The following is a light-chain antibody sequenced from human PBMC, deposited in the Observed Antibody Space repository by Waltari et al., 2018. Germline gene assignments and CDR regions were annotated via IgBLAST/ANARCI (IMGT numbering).Light chain of an antibody. CDR3: QHYDYYPST. CDR1: QSIDGW. CDR2: TAS. Sequence: DIQMTQSPSTLSASVGDRVTITCRASQSIDGWLAWYQQKAGKAPKFLIYTASTLESGVPSRFSGSGSGTEFTLTISSLQPDDFATYYCQHYDYYPSTFGQGTKVEIK. V-gene: IGKV1-5*03. J-gene: IGKJ1*01.